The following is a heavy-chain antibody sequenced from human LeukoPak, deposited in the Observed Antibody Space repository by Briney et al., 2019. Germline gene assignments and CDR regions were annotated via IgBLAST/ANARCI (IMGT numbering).Heavy chain of an antibody. CDR3: ARALIVDPYYYYYYMDV. D-gene: IGHD3-22*01. CDR2: ISAYNGNT. Sequence: ASVKVSCKASGYTFTSYGISWVRQAPGQGLEWMGWISAYNGNTNYAQKLQGRVTMTTDTSTSTAYMELRSLRSDDTAVYYCARALIVDPYYYYYYMDVWGKGTTVTISS. CDR1: GYTFTSYG. V-gene: IGHV1-18*01. J-gene: IGHJ6*03.